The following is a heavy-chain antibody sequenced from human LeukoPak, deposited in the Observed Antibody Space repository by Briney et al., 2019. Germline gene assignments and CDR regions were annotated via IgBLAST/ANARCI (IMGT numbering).Heavy chain of an antibody. CDR3: ARGQYSDYVFYWYFDV. J-gene: IGHJ2*01. CDR1: GYFISGGYH. V-gene: IGHV4-38-2*02. CDR2: IYYSRGT. D-gene: IGHD4-11*01. Sequence: MPSETLSLTCTVSGYFISGGYHWDWIRQPPGKGLEWIGSIYYSRGTFYNPSLKSRVTMSVDTSKNHFSLKLSSVTAADTAVYYCARGQYSDYVFYWYFDVWGRGTLVTVSS.